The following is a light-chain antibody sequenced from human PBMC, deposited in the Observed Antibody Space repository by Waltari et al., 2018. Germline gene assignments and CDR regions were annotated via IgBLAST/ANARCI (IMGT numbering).Light chain of an antibody. CDR2: SNN. CDR1: SSNIGGKT. CDR3: AAWDDSLNGRV. V-gene: IGLV1-44*01. J-gene: IGLJ6*01. Sequence: QSVLTQPPSASGTPGQRVTISCSGSSSNIGGKTVNWYQQFPGTAPKLRIYSNNQRPSGVPDRFSGSKSGTSASLAISGLQSEDEADYYCAAWDDSLNGRVFGSGTKVTVL.